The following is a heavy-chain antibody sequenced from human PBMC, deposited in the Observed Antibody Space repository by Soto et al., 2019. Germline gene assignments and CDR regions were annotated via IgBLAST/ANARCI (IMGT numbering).Heavy chain of an antibody. Sequence: SETLSLTCTVSGGSISSYYWSWIRQPPGKGLEWIGYIYYSGSTNYNPSLKSRVTISVDTSKNQFSLKLSSVTAADTAVYYCARVSRHYYELDYWGQGTLVTVSS. CDR1: GGSISSYY. CDR2: IYYSGST. CDR3: ARVSRHYYELDY. D-gene: IGHD3-22*01. J-gene: IGHJ4*02. V-gene: IGHV4-59*01.